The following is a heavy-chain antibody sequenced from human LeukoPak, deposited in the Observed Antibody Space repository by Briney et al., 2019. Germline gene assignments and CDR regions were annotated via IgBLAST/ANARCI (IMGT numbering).Heavy chain of an antibody. CDR1: GGSISSYY. D-gene: IGHD3-10*01. Sequence: SETLSLTCTVSGGSISSYYWSWIRQPPGKGLEWIGYIYCSRSTNYNPSLKSRVTISVDTSKNQFSLKLSSVTAADTAVYYCARASLEVRGVIITSDLTQRKKYYYYSMDVWGQGTRVTVSS. V-gene: IGHV4-59*01. CDR3: ARASLEVRGVIITSDLTQRKKYYYYSMDV. CDR2: IYCSRST. J-gene: IGHJ6*02.